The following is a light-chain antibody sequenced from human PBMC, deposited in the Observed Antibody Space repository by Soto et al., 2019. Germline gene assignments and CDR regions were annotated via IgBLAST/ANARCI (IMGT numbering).Light chain of an antibody. V-gene: IGKV1-5*03. CDR2: KAS. CDR1: QNIFTW. J-gene: IGKJ4*01. CDR3: LQDHSYPLT. Sequence: DTVTISCRASQNIFTWLAWYQQKPGKAPKLLIYKASTLESGVPSRFSGSGSGTDFTLTISSLQPEDFATYYCLQDHSYPLTFGGGTKVDIK.